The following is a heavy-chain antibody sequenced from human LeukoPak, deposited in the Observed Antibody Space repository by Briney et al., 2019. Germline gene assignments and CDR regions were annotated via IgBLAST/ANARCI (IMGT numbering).Heavy chain of an antibody. J-gene: IGHJ4*02. CDR2: IYYSGRT. CDR3: ARHSSQRWDLDY. V-gene: IGHV4-39*01. D-gene: IGHD1-26*01. Sequence: PSETLCLSCTVSGDSFSSSKNYWGCLRPPPGLGLVWLVIIYYSGRTNDNPSSRSCITISVDRSKDQFSLKLSSVTAADTAVYYCARHSSQRWDLDYWGQGTLVTVSS. CDR1: GDSFSSSKNY.